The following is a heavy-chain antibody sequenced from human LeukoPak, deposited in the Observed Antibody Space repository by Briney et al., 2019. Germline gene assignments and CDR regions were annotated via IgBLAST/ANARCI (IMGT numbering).Heavy chain of an antibody. D-gene: IGHD3-10*01. CDR1: GGSLSSYY. CDR2: IYYSGST. Sequence: SETLSLTCTVSGGSLSSYYWSWVRQPPGKGLEWIGYIYYSGSTNYNPSLKSRVTISVDTSKNQFSLKLSSVTAADTAVYYCARSGIWYFDYWGQGTLVTVSS. CDR3: ARSGIWYFDY. J-gene: IGHJ4*02. V-gene: IGHV4-59*08.